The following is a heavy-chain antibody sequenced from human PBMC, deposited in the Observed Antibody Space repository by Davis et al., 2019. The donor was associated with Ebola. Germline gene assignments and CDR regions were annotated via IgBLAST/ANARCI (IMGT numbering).Heavy chain of an antibody. CDR2: MYHSGRA. CDR1: GYSISSGFS. D-gene: IGHD3-16*02. J-gene: IGHJ4*02. CDR3: ARDFVH. V-gene: IGHV4-38-2*02. Sequence: SETLSLTCTVSGYSISSGFSWGWIRQPPGKGLEWIGSMYHSGRANYNPSLKSRVTISIDTSRSQFSLKLTSVTAADTAVYYCARDFVHWGQGTLVPVSS.